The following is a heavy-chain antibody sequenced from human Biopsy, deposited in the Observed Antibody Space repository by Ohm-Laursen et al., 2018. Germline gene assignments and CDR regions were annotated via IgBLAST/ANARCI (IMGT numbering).Heavy chain of an antibody. J-gene: IGHJ4*02. D-gene: IGHD3-10*01. V-gene: IGHV1-24*01. CDR2: FDREVRKT. Sequence: ASVKASCMVSGYTLTELSIHWVRQTGGNGLEWMGGFDREVRKTVYAEKFQGRVTMTEDTSTDTVYMEVTSLRSDDTAVYYCATGPYYDTRFYYNVRSFDFWGQGTLVTVSS. CDR1: GYTLTELS. CDR3: ATGPYYDTRFYYNVRSFDF.